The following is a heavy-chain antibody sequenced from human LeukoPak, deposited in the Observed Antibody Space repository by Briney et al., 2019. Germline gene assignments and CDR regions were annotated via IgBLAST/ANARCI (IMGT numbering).Heavy chain of an antibody. V-gene: IGHV3-30-3*01. CDR1: GLTFSSYA. J-gene: IGHJ3*02. Sequence: SGGSLRLSCAASGLTFSSYAMHWVRQAPGKGLEWVAVISYDGSNKYYADSVKGRFTISRDNSKNTLYLQMNSLRAEDTAVYYCARGGDIIVGATGRLNAFDIWGQGTMVTVSS. CDR2: ISYDGSNK. D-gene: IGHD1-26*01. CDR3: ARGGDIIVGATGRLNAFDI.